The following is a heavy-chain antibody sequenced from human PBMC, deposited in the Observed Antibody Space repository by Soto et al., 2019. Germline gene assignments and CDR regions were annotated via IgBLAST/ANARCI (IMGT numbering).Heavy chain of an antibody. CDR2: IYHSGST. CDR1: GGSISSYY. J-gene: IGHJ4*02. D-gene: IGHD7-27*01. Sequence: PSETLSLTCTVSGGSISSYYGSWIRQPPGKGLEWIGSIYHSGSTNYNPSLKSRVTISVDTSKNLFSLRLTSLTATDTAVYLCASLWGPYYFDYWDLGALVTVSS. CDR3: ASLWGPYYFDY. V-gene: IGHV4-4*08.